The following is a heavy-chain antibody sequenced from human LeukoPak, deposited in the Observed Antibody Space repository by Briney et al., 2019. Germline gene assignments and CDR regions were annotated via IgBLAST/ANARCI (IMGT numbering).Heavy chain of an antibody. CDR2: IYYSGST. J-gene: IGHJ4*02. CDR1: GGSISSYY. D-gene: IGHD3-10*01. Sequence: SETLSLTCTVSGGSISSYYWSWLRQPPGKGLEWIGYIYYSGSTNYNPSLKSRVAISVDTSKNQFSLKLSSVTAADTAVYYCARDQGGYYGSWGQGTLVTVSS. CDR3: ARDQGGYYGS. V-gene: IGHV4-59*01.